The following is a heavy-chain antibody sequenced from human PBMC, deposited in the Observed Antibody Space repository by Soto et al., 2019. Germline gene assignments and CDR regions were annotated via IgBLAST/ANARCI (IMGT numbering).Heavy chain of an antibody. D-gene: IGHD2-15*01. J-gene: IGHJ5*02. CDR1: GYTFTSYA. CDR3: ARDPGGYCSRGSCPFAFDP. CDR2: INAGNGNT. Sequence: GASVKVSCKASGYTFTSYAMHWVRQAPGQRLEWMGWINAGNGNTKYSQKFQGRVTITRDTSASTAYMELSSLRSEDTAVYYCARDPGGYCSRGSCPFAFDPWGQGTLVTVSS. V-gene: IGHV1-3*01.